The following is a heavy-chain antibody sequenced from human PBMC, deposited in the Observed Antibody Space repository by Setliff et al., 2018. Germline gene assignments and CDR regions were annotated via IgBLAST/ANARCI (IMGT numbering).Heavy chain of an antibody. V-gene: IGHV3-11*01. CDR3: ASGYLQTNHRIDY. D-gene: IGHD5-12*01. CDR2: IDPRGSPV. J-gene: IGHJ4*02. Sequence: PGGSLRLSCAASGFTFIDYYMNWIRQTPRKGLEWISHIDPRGSPVDYVDSVKGRFAISRDNTKNLVYLQMDSLRADDTAVYYCASGYLQTNHRIDYWGQGTLVTVSS. CDR1: GFTFIDYY.